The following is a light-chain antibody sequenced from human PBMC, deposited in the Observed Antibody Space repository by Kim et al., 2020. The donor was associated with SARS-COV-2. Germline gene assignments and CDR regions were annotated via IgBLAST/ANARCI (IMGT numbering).Light chain of an antibody. CDR1: SLRTYY. CDR2: GKN. J-gene: IGLJ2*01. Sequence: SSELTQDPAVSVALGQTVRITCQGDSLRTYYASWYQQKPGQAPVLVIYGKNNRPSGIIDRFSGSSSGNTASLTITGAQAEDEADYYCNSRDSSGNHLVFGGGTKLTVL. CDR3: NSRDSSGNHLV. V-gene: IGLV3-19*01.